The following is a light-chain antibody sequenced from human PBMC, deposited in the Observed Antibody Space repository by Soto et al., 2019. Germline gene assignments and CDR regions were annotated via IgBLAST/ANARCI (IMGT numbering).Light chain of an antibody. Sequence: DIQMTQSPSTLSASVGDRVTLTCRASQSITTWLAWYQQKPGKAPKVLIYDASSLESGVPSRFSGSGSGTEFTLTISSLQPDDFATYYCQQYNSYRWTFGQGTKVDIK. V-gene: IGKV1-5*01. J-gene: IGKJ1*01. CDR1: QSITTW. CDR2: DAS. CDR3: QQYNSYRWT.